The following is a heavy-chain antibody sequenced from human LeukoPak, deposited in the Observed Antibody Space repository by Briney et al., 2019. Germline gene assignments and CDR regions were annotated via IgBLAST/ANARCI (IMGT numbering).Heavy chain of an antibody. CDR3: ARRLAVVTQEIDY. CDR1: GDSISSGGYF. J-gene: IGHJ4*02. V-gene: IGHV4-39*01. Sequence: PSETLSLTCTVSGDSISSGGYFWVWIRQPPWKGLEWIGSIYYSGSTYYNPSLKSRITISVDTSKNQFSLKLSSVTAADTAVYYCARRLAVVTQEIDYWGQGTLVTVSS. D-gene: IGHD4-23*01. CDR2: IYYSGST.